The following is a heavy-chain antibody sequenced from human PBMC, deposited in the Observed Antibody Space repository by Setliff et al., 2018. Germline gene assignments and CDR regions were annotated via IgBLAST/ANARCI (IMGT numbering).Heavy chain of an antibody. V-gene: IGHV3-53*01. J-gene: IGHJ2*01. CDR3: ARGGVFASAYLDL. Sequence: GSLRLSCAVSGFSVGGHYMNWVRQAPGKGLEWVSMITTGGSTYYADSVKGRFTISRDNSKKTLYLQMNSLRAEDTAVYYCARGGVFASAYLDLWGRGTLVTVSS. CDR1: GFSVGGHY. D-gene: IGHD3-16*01. CDR2: ITTGGST.